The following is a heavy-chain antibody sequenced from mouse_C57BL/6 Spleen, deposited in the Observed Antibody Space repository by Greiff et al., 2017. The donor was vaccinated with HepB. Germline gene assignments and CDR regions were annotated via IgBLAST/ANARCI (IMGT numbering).Heavy chain of an antibody. CDR2: INPSNGGT. CDR1: GYTFTSYW. Sequence: VKLQQPGTELVKPGASVKLSCKASGYTFTSYWMHWVKQRPGQGLEWIGNINPSNGGTNYNEKFKSKATLTVDKSSSTAYMQLSSLTSEDSAVYYCARRDYGSSHHRGYAMDYWGQGTSVTVSS. J-gene: IGHJ4*01. CDR3: ARRDYGSSHHRGYAMDY. V-gene: IGHV1-53*01. D-gene: IGHD1-1*01.